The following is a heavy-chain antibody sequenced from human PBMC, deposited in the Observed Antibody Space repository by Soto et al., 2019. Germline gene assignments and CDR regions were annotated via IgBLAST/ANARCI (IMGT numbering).Heavy chain of an antibody. V-gene: IGHV3-49*03. CDR1: GFTFGDYA. CDR2: IRSKAYGGTT. D-gene: IGHD2-21*02. CDR3: TRDCGGNCYRVVY. Sequence: PAGSLRLSCTASGFTFGDYAMSWFRQAPGKGLEWVGFIRSKAYGGTTEYAASVKGRFTISRDDSKSIAYLQMNSLRTEDTAIYYCTRDCGGNCYRVVYWGQGTLVTVSS. J-gene: IGHJ4*02.